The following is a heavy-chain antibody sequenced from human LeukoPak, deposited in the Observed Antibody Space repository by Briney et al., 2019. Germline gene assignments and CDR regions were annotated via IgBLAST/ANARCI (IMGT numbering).Heavy chain of an antibody. CDR3: ARDLGYCSSTSCSPGDNWFDP. Sequence: PGGSLRLSCAASGFTFSSYWMSWVRQAPGKGLEWVANIKQDGSEKYYVDSVKGRFTISRDNAKNSLYLQMNSLRAGDTAVYYCARDLGYCSSTSCSPGDNWFDPWGQGTLVTVSS. CDR1: GFTFSSYW. D-gene: IGHD2-2*01. V-gene: IGHV3-7*01. CDR2: IKQDGSEK. J-gene: IGHJ5*02.